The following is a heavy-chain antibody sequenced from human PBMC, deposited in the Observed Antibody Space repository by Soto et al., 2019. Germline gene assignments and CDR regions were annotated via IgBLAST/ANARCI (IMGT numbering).Heavy chain of an antibody. CDR2: IYYSGST. CDR1: GGSISSSDYN. J-gene: IGHJ4*02. D-gene: IGHD3-10*01. Sequence: QVQLQESGPGLVKPSQTLSLTCTVYGGSISSSDYNWSWIRQHPGKGLEWIGYIYYSGSTYYNPSLKIRVTISVDTSQNPFSLKLSSVTAADPAVYFCARYGSGSYYPTTFDYWGQGALVTVSS. V-gene: IGHV4-31*03. CDR3: ARYGSGSYYPTTFDY.